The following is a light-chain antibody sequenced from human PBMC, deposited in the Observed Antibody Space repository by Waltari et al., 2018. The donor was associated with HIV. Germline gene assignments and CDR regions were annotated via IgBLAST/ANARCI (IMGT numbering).Light chain of an antibody. V-gene: IGKV1-39*01. CDR1: QSITYF. J-gene: IGKJ2*01. Sequence: QMTQSPSPLSASVGDTVVISCRASQSITYFLNWYQLKPGKAPALLISGASSLQSGVPSRFVGSGSGTDFTLTIKNLQPGDFATYFCQQSDSFPYTFGPGTKLDI. CDR2: GAS. CDR3: QQSDSFPYT.